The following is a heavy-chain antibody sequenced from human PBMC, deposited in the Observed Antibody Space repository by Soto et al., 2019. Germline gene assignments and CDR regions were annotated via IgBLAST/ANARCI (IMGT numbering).Heavy chain of an antibody. V-gene: IGHV1-69*01. CDR1: GGSFSAYA. D-gene: IGHD3-22*01. Sequence: QVQLVQSGAEVRKHGYSVKVSCQSFGGSFSAYAFSWVRQAPGQGLEWMGGLIVILGTTDYAQKFKGRVTVNEDEGTSTANKEVSSLESEDTGIDERARGYDDRSGYSSGNWGQGTQVTVS. J-gene: IGHJ4*02. CDR3: ARGYDDRSGYSSGN. CDR2: LIVILGTT.